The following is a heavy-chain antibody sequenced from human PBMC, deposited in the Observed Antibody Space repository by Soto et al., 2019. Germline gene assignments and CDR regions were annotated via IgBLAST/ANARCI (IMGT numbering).Heavy chain of an antibody. V-gene: IGHV4-30-2*01. Sequence: SETLSLTCAVSGSSISSGGYSWSWIRQPPGKGLEWIGYIYQSGSTYYNPSLKSRVTISVDRSRNQFSLKLSSVTAADTAVYFCATQSYSNSGAYYYYAMDVWGQGTTVTVSS. J-gene: IGHJ6*02. CDR2: IYQSGST. CDR3: ATQSYSNSGAYYYYAMDV. D-gene: IGHD4-4*01. CDR1: GSSISSGGYS.